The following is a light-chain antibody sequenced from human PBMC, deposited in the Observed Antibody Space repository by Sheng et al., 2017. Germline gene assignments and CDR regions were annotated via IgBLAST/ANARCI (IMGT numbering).Light chain of an antibody. Sequence: MTQSPSTLSASVGDIVTITCRASQSISSWLAWYQQKPGQAPRLLIYGASSRATGIPDRFSGSGSGTEFTLTISSLQSEDFAVYYCQHYDKWPLPFGGGTKVEIK. J-gene: IGKJ4*01. CDR2: GAS. CDR3: QHYDKWPLP. V-gene: IGKV3D-15*01. CDR1: QSISSW.